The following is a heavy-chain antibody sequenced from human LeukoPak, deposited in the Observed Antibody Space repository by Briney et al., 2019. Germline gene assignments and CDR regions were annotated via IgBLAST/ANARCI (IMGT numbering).Heavy chain of an antibody. V-gene: IGHV3-7*01. CDR3: AKDHYWSIDY. D-gene: IGHD3-3*01. CDR2: IKKDGGEE. CDR1: GFTLSSYW. Sequence: GGSLRLSCAASGFTLSSYWMSWVRQAPEKGLEWVANIKKDGGEEYYVDSVKGRFTISRDIAKNTLYLQMNSLRAEDTGVYYCAKDHYWSIDYWGRGTLVTVSS. J-gene: IGHJ4*02.